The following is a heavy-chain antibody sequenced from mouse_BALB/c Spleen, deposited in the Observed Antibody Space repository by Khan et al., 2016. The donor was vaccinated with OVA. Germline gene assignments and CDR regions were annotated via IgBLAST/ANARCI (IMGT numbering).Heavy chain of an antibody. J-gene: IGHJ1*01. CDR2: INTETGEP. V-gene: IGHV9-2-1*01. CDR1: GYTFTDYS. Sequence: QIQLVQSGPELKKPGETVKISCKASGYTFTDYSMHWVKQAPGKGLKWMGWINTETGEPTSADDFKGRFAFSLETSARTAYLQINNLKTEDTATYVCAGRKHWYFDVWGAGTTVTVSS. CDR3: AGRKHWYFDV.